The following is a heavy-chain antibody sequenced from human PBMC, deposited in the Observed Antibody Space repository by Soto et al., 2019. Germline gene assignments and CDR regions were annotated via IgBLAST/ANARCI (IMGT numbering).Heavy chain of an antibody. CDR1: GFTFSSYA. Sequence: GRSLRLSCAASGFTFSSYAMHWVRQATGKGLEWVAVISYDGSNKYYADSVKGRFTISRDNSKNTLYLQMNSLRAEDTAVYYCAREDGSSWYGGYYYYYGMDVWGQGTTVTVSS. CDR3: AREDGSSWYGGYYYYYGMDV. CDR2: ISYDGSNK. J-gene: IGHJ6*02. D-gene: IGHD6-13*01. V-gene: IGHV3-30-3*01.